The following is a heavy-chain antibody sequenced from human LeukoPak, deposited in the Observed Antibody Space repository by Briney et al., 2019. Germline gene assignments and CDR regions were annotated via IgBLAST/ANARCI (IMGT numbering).Heavy chain of an antibody. J-gene: IGHJ4*02. Sequence: PSETLSLTCTVSGGSISSGGYYWSWIRQHPGKGPEWIGYIYYSGSTYYNPSLKSRVTISVDTSKNQFSLKLSSVTAADTAVYYCARTPRLYWSDYWGQGTLVTVSS. CDR2: IYYSGST. CDR1: GGSISSGGYY. D-gene: IGHD2-8*02. V-gene: IGHV4-31*03. CDR3: ARTPRLYWSDY.